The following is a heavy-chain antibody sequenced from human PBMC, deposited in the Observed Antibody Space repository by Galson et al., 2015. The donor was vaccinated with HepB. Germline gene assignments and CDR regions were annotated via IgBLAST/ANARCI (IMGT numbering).Heavy chain of an antibody. V-gene: IGHV1-18*01. Sequence: SVKVSCKASGGTFSSYAISWVRQAPGQGLEWMGWISAYNGNTNYAQKLQGRVTMTTDTSTSTAYMELSSLRSEDTAVYYCTRERWSGSGYYGYWGQGTLVTVSS. CDR2: ISAYNGNT. D-gene: IGHD3-3*01. CDR3: TRERWSGSGYYGY. J-gene: IGHJ4*02. CDR1: GGTFSSYA.